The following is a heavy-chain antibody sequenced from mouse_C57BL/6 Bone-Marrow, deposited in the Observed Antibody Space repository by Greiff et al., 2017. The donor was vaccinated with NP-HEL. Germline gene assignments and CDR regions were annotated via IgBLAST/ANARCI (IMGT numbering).Heavy chain of an antibody. CDR3: TAYDYDVRTWFAY. CDR1: GFNIKDDY. J-gene: IGHJ3*01. D-gene: IGHD2-4*01. V-gene: IGHV14-4*01. CDR2: IDPENGDT. Sequence: VQLKQSGAELVRPGASVKLSCTASGFNIKDDYMHWVKQRPEQGLEWIGWIDPENGDTEYASKFQGKATITADTSSNTAYLQLSSLTSEDTAVYYCTAYDYDVRTWFAYWGQGTLVTVSA.